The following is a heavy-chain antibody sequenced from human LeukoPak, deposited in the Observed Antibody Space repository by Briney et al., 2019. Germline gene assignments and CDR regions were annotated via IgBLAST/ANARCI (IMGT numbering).Heavy chain of an antibody. CDR3: ARALRDGYNWGDYFDY. Sequence: PSETLSLTCTVSGGSISSSSYYWGWIRQPPGKGLEWIGSIYYSGSTYYNPSLKSRVTISVDTSKNQFSLKLSSVTAADTAVYYCARALRDGYNWGDYFDYWGQGTLVTVSS. CDR1: GGSISSSSYY. D-gene: IGHD5-24*01. CDR2: IYYSGST. J-gene: IGHJ4*02. V-gene: IGHV4-39*07.